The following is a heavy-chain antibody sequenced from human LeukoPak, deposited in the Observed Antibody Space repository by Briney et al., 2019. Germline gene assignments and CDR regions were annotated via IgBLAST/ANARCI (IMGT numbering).Heavy chain of an antibody. V-gene: IGHV3-11*01. CDR3: ARDQDYYGSGSYYNEGDAFDI. CDR1: GFTFSDHY. CDR2: ISSSGSTI. J-gene: IGHJ3*02. D-gene: IGHD3-10*01. Sequence: PGGSLRLSCAASGFTFSDHYMSWIRQAPGKGLEWVSYISSSGSTIYYADSVKGRFTISRDNAKNSLYLQMNSLRAEDTAVYYCARDQDYYGSGSYYNEGDAFDIWGQGTMVTVSS.